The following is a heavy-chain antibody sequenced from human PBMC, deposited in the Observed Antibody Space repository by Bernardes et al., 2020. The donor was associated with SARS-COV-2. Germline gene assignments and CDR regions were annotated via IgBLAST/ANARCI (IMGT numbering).Heavy chain of an antibody. J-gene: IGHJ5*02. CDR2: IYYSGST. V-gene: IGHV4-31*03. CDR3: ARLYCSSNSCYGTSWFDP. D-gene: IGHD2-2*01. CDR1: GGSISSGGYY. Sequence: SETLSLTCTVSGGSISSGGYYWSWIRQHPGKGLEWIGRIYYSGSTYYNPSLKSRVTISVASKTQFSLRLSSVTAADTAVYYCARLYCSSNSCYGTSWFDPWGQGILVTVSS.